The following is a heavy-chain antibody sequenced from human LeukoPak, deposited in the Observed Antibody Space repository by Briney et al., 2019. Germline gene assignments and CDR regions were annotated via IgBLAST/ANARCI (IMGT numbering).Heavy chain of an antibody. Sequence: SETLSLTCTVSGGSISSSSYYWGWLRQPPGKGLEWIGSIYYSGSTYYNPSLKSRVTISVDTSKNQFSLKLSSVTAADTAVYYCARAPGGSYFVGDAFDIWGQGTMVTVSS. CDR3: ARAPGGSYFVGDAFDI. CDR2: IYYSGST. CDR1: GGSISSSSYY. V-gene: IGHV4-39*07. J-gene: IGHJ3*02. D-gene: IGHD1-26*01.